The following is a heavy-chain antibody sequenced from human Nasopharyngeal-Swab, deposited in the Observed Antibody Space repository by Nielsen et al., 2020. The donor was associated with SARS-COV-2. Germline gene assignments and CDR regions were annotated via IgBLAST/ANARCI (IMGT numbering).Heavy chain of an antibody. Sequence: SCAPSVFTFSSYGMHWVPQAPGKGLECVAVISYDGSNKYYADSVKGRFTISRDNSKNTLYLQMNRLRAEDTAVYYCAKGAAAGTEPHDYWGQGTLVTVSS. CDR1: VFTFSSYG. CDR3: AKGAAAGTEPHDY. CDR2: ISYDGSNK. J-gene: IGHJ4*02. D-gene: IGHD6-13*01. V-gene: IGHV3-30*18.